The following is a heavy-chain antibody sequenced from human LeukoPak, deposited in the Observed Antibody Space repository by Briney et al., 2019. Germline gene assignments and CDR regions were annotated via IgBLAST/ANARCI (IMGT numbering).Heavy chain of an antibody. D-gene: IGHD3-22*01. V-gene: IGHV5-51*01. Sequence: GESLKISCKGSGYSFTSYWIGWVRQMPGKGLEWMGIIYPGDSGTRYRPSFQGQVTISADKSISTAYLQWSSLKALDTAMYYCARQSYYDSSGYSPLSAFDIWGQGTMVTVSS. CDR2: IYPGDSGT. CDR3: ARQSYYDSSGYSPLSAFDI. CDR1: GYSFTSYW. J-gene: IGHJ3*02.